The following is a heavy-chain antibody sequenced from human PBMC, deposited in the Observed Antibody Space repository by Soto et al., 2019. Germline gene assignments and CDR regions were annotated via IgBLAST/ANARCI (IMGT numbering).Heavy chain of an antibody. CDR2: ISYDGINK. CDR3: ARGGGALYYFGLDV. D-gene: IGHD3-16*01. J-gene: IGHJ6*02. CDR1: GFTFNNYA. Sequence: QVQLVESGGGVVQPGTSLRLSCAASGFTFNNYAIHWVRQAPGKGLEWVAVISYDGINKYYADSAKGRFTVSRDNSENTLYLEMNSLRAEDTALYYYARGGGALYYFGLDVWGQGTTVTVSS. V-gene: IGHV3-30-3*01.